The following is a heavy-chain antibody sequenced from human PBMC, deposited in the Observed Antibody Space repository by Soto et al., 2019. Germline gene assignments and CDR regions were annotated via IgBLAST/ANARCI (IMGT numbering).Heavy chain of an antibody. CDR1: GFTFSSYG. D-gene: IGHD3-10*01. Sequence: QVQLVESGGGVVQPGRSLRLSCAASGFTFSSYGMHWVRQAPGKGLEWVAVISYDGSNKYYADSVKGRFTISRDNSKNTLYLQMNSLRAEDTAVYSCAKDRAGGDFDYWGQGTLVTVSS. J-gene: IGHJ4*02. CDR3: AKDRAGGDFDY. CDR2: ISYDGSNK. V-gene: IGHV3-30*18.